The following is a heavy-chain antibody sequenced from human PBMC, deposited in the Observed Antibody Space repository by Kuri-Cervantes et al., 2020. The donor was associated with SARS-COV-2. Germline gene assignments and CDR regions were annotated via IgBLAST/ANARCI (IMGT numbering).Heavy chain of an antibody. Sequence: ESLQFSCTAAGGSISSHYWSWIRQPPGKGLEWIGYIYYSGSTNYNPSLKSRVTISVDTSKNQFSLKLSSVTAADTAVYYCARDPSAVVTPPDYDGFDIWGQGTMVTVSS. CDR3: ARDPSAVVTPPDYDGFDI. V-gene: IGHV4-59*11. CDR1: GGSISSHY. D-gene: IGHD4-23*01. J-gene: IGHJ3*02. CDR2: IYYSGST.